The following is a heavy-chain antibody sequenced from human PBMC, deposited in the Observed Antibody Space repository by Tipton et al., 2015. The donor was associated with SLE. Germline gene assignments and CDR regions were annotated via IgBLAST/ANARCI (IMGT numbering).Heavy chain of an antibody. Sequence: TLSLTCTVSGFSISSYYWGWIRQPPGTGLEWLGTIYHSGTTYYNPSLKSRLTLSIDTSKNQFSLKLSSVTAADTAVYYCVRLELPATKADYWGPGTLVTVSS. J-gene: IGHJ4*02. V-gene: IGHV4-38-2*02. CDR2: IYHSGTT. CDR1: GFSISSYY. CDR3: VRLELPATKADY. D-gene: IGHD5-24*01.